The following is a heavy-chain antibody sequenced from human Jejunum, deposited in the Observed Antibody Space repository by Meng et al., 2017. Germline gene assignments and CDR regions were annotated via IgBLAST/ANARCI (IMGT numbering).Heavy chain of an antibody. CDR1: GFTFSNSA. CDR2: ISGSDGRT. V-gene: IGHV3-23*01. CDR3: AKLTSL. J-gene: IGHJ4*02. Sequence: WGCGGGLVHPGGSLRLSCAASGFTFSNSAMSLVRQAPGKGLEWVSVISGSDGRTYYADSVRGRFTISRDTSKNTLYLQMISLRAEDTAVYYCAKLTSLWGQGTLVTVSS. D-gene: IGHD3-16*01.